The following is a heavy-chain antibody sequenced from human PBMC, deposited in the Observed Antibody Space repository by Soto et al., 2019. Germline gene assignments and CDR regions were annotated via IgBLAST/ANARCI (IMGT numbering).Heavy chain of an antibody. CDR3: ANLASGSDSFDI. CDR2: ITPFNGNT. D-gene: IGHD3-10*01. J-gene: IGHJ3*02. CDR1: GYTFTYRH. Sequence: QMQLVQSGAEVKKTGSSVKISCRASGYTFTYRHLHWLRQAPGQALEWMGWITPFNGNTNYAQRFHGSVLLNRDASMRTVYLELRSLSSEDTAMYYCANLASGSDSFDIWGQGTMVTFSS. V-gene: IGHV1-45*02.